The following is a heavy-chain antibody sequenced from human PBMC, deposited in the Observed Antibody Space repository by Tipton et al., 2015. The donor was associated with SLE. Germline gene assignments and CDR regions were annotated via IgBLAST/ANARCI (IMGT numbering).Heavy chain of an antibody. V-gene: IGHV4-61*09. D-gene: IGHD6-13*01. Sequence: LTCTVSGGSINSLPHYWSWIRQPAGKALEWIGHIYTSWSTDYNPSLKSRVTISIDTSKNQFSLKLTSVTAADTAVYYCARLTKGYNSRFDPWGQGTLVTVSS. CDR3: ARLTKGYNSRFDP. J-gene: IGHJ5*02. CDR2: IYTSWST. CDR1: GGSINSLPHY.